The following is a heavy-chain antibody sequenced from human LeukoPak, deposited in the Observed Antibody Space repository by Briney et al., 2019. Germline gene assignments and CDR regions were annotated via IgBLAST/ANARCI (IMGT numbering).Heavy chain of an antibody. J-gene: IGHJ4*02. Sequence: GESLKISCKGSGYNFISYWIGWVLQMPGKGLEWMGIIYPGDSDTRYSPSFQGQVTISADKSISTAYLQWSSLKASDTAIYYCARTNMPAREGTYFDYWGQGTLVTVSS. D-gene: IGHD6-6*01. CDR3: ARTNMPAREGTYFDY. CDR2: IYPGDSDT. CDR1: GYNFISYW. V-gene: IGHV5-51*01.